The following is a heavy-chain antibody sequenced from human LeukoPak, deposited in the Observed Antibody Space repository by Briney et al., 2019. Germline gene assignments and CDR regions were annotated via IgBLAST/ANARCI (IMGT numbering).Heavy chain of an antibody. CDR3: SRVGAGELLYYAFDI. V-gene: IGHV4-4*07. D-gene: IGHD3-10*01. CDR1: GGSISSYY. Sequence: PSETLSLTCTVSGGSISSYYWSWIRQPAGKGLEWIGRIYTSGSTNYNPSLKSRVTMSVDTSKNQFSLKLSSVTAADTAVYYCSRVGAGELLYYAFDIWGQGTMVTVSS. J-gene: IGHJ3*02. CDR2: IYTSGST.